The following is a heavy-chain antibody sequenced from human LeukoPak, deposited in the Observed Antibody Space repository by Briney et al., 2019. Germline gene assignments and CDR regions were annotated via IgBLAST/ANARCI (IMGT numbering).Heavy chain of an antibody. D-gene: IGHD4-11*01. CDR1: GGTFSSYA. Sequence: GASVKVSCKASGGTFSSYAIGWVRQAPGQGLEWTGGIIPIFGTANYAQKFQGRVTITTDESTSTAYMELSSLRSEDTAVYYCAVGDYSNYPRGYYFDYWGQGTLVTVSS. CDR2: IIPIFGTA. CDR3: AVGDYSNYPRGYYFDY. J-gene: IGHJ4*02. V-gene: IGHV1-69*05.